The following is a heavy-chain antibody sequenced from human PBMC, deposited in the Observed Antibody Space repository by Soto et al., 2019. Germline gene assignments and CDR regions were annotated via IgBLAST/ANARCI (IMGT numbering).Heavy chain of an antibody. V-gene: IGHV3-48*01. CDR2: ISRSSTTTI. D-gene: IGHD3-10*01. J-gene: IGHJ4*02. Sequence: GGSLRLSCAASGFTLSSYSMNWVRQAPGKGLELISYISRSSTTTIYYADSVKGRFTISRDNAKNSLYLQMNSLTAEDTAVYYCAREGSAWESEYWGQGTLVTVSS. CDR3: AREGSAWESEY. CDR1: GFTLSSYS.